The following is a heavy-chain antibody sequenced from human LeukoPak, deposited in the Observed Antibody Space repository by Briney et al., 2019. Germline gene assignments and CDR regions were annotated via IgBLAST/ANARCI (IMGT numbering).Heavy chain of an antibody. Sequence: GGSLRLSCAASGFTFSSYSMNWVRQAPGKGLEWVSSISSSSSYIYYADSVKGRFTISRDNAKNSLYLQMNSLRAEDTAVYCCARDRSGYYDSSGYPFDYWGQGTLVTVSS. CDR2: ISSSSSYI. D-gene: IGHD3-22*01. V-gene: IGHV3-21*01. CDR1: GFTFSSYS. CDR3: ARDRSGYYDSSGYPFDY. J-gene: IGHJ4*02.